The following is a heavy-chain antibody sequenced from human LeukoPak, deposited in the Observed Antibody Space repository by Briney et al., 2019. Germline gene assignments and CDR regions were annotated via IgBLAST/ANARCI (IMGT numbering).Heavy chain of an antibody. J-gene: IGHJ4*02. V-gene: IGHV5-51*01. CDR1: GYSFTTYW. D-gene: IGHD5-24*01. CDR2: IYPGDSDT. Sequence: PGESLKISCKGSGYSFTTYWIGWVRQMPGKGLEWRGIIYPGDSDTRYNPPYQGQVTISADKSTSTAYLQWSSLKASDTAMYYCARRGVDGYILEYWGQGTLVTVSS. CDR3: ARRGVDGYILEY.